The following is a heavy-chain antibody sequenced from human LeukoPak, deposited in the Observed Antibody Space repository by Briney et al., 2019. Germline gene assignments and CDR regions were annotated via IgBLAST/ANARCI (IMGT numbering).Heavy chain of an antibody. CDR1: GFTFNTYS. J-gene: IGHJ4*02. Sequence: GGSLRLSCTASGFTFNTYSMNWVRQAPGKGLEWVASISDRGSYIYYTDSAKGRFTITRDNAKNSLYLQMNSLRADNTAVYYCANHLACGSTSCPSFDDWGQGTLVTVSS. CDR2: ISDRGSYI. CDR3: ANHLACGSTSCPSFDD. D-gene: IGHD2-2*01. V-gene: IGHV3-21*01.